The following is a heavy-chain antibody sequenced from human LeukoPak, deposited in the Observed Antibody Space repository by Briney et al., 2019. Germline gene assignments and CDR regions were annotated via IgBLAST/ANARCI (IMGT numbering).Heavy chain of an antibody. D-gene: IGHD3-16*01. CDR2: ISSSSSNI. V-gene: IGHV3-21*01. CDR1: GFTFSSYS. J-gene: IGHJ4*02. Sequence: GGSLRLSCAASGFTFSSYSMNWVRQAPGKGLEWVSSISSSSSNIYYAVSVKGRFTISRDNAKNSLYLQMNSLRAEDTAVYYCARDGGWRFDYWGQGTLVTVSS. CDR3: ARDGGWRFDY.